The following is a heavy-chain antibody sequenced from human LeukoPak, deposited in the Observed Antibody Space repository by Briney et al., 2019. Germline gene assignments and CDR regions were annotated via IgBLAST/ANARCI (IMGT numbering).Heavy chain of an antibody. D-gene: IGHD3-3*01. Sequence: PSETLSLTCTVSGGSISSYYWSWIRQPPGKGLEWIGYIYYSGSTNYNPSLKSRVTISVDTSKNQFSLKLSSVTAADTAVYYCARGAYDLVNYWGQGTLVTVSS. V-gene: IGHV4-59*01. CDR3: ARGAYDLVNY. CDR2: IYYSGST. J-gene: IGHJ4*02. CDR1: GGSISSYY.